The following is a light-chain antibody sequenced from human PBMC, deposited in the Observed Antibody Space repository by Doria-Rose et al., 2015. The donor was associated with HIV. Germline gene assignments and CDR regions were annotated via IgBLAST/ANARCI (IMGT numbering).Light chain of an antibody. CDR2: DAS. J-gene: IGKJ5*01. V-gene: IGKV1-13*02. Sequence: IQMTQPPSSLSASEGDRVTITCRASQDIYTSLAWYQQKPGTAPKLLIFDASSLESGVPSRISGSGSGTDFTLTISSLQPEDFATFYCQQLYTFPHTFGQGTRLEIK. CDR3: QQLYTFPHT. CDR1: QDIYTS.